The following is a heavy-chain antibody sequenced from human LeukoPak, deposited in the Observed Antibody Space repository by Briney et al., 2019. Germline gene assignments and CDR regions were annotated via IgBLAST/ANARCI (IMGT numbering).Heavy chain of an antibody. CDR3: ARELLITRTWFDP. Sequence: ASVKVSCKASGYSFTTYAMNWVRQAPGQGLEWMGWINTNTGNPTYAQGFTGRFVFSLDTSVSTAYLQISSLKAEDTAVYYCARELLITRTWFDPRGQGTLVTVSS. D-gene: IGHD3-22*01. J-gene: IGHJ5*02. CDR2: INTNTGNP. V-gene: IGHV7-4-1*02. CDR1: GYSFTTYA.